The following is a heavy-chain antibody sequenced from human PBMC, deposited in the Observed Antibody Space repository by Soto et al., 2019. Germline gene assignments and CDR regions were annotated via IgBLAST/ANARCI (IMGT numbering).Heavy chain of an antibody. Sequence: SETLSLTCTVSGGSISSYYWSWIRQPPGKGLEWIGCIYYSGSTNYNPSLKSRVTITVDTSKNQFSLKLSSVTAADTAVYYCVRASSGDYFDYWGQGTLVTVSS. D-gene: IGHD3-22*01. CDR2: IYYSGST. J-gene: IGHJ4*02. CDR1: GGSISSYY. V-gene: IGHV4-59*01. CDR3: VRASSGDYFDY.